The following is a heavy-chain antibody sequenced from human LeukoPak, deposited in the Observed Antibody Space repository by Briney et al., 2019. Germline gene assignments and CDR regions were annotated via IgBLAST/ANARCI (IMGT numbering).Heavy chain of an antibody. CDR3: ARVGSGYVTERVY. D-gene: IGHD5-12*01. J-gene: IGHJ4*02. CDR2: IYYSGST. CDR1: GGSISSSSYC. Sequence: SETLSLTCTVSGGSISSSSYCWGWIRQPPGKGLEWIGSIYYSGSTYYNPSLKSRVTISVDTSKNQISLKVNSVTAADTAVYYCARVGSGYVTERVYWGQGTLVTVSS. V-gene: IGHV4-39*01.